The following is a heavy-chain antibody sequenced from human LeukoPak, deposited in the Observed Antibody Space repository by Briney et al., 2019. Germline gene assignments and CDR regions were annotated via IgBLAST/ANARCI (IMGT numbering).Heavy chain of an antibody. CDR3: AARWLLEYYFDY. D-gene: IGHD5-24*01. CDR2: IIPILGIA. V-gene: IGHV1-69*04. Sequence: ASVKVSCKASGGTFSSYAISWVRQAPGQRLEWMGRIIPILGIANYAQKFQGRVTITADKSTSTAYMELSSLRSEDTAVYYCAARWLLEYYFDYWGQGTLVTVSS. J-gene: IGHJ4*02. CDR1: GGTFSSYA.